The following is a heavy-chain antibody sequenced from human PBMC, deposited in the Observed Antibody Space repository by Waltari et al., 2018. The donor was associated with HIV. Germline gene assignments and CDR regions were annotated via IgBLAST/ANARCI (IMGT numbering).Heavy chain of an antibody. CDR2: ISSSSIYI. CDR1: GFTFSSYR. V-gene: IGHV3-21*01. Sequence: EVQLVESGGGLVKPGGSLRLSCAASGFTFSSYRLNWVRQAPGKGLEWVSSISSSSIYISYADSVKGRFTISRDNAKNSLYLQMNSLRAEDTAVYYCARQDSSGGNYYYGMDVWGQGTTVTVSS. D-gene: IGHD3-22*01. CDR3: ARQDSSGGNYYYGMDV. J-gene: IGHJ6*02.